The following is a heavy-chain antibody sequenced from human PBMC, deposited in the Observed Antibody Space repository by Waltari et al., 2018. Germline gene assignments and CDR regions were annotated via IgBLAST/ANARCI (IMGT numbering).Heavy chain of an antibody. V-gene: IGHV4-38-2*01. CDR3: ARQQWLKAFDI. J-gene: IGHJ3*02. CDR1: GYSISSGYS. Sequence: QVQLQESGPVLVTPSETLSLTCAVSGYSISSGYSLGWIRQPPGKGLEWIGSIYHSGSTYYNPSLKSRVTISVDTSKNQFSLKLSSVTAADTAVYYCARQQWLKAFDIWGQGTMVTVSS. D-gene: IGHD6-19*01. CDR2: IYHSGST.